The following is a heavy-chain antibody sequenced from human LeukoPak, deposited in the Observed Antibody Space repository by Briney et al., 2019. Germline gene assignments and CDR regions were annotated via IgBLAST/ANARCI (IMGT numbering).Heavy chain of an antibody. V-gene: IGHV4-59*01. Sequence: SETLSLTCTVSGGSISSYYWSWIRQPPGKGLEWIGHIYYSGSTNYNPSLKSRVTISVDTSKNQFSLKLSSVTAADTAVYYCARGIHYCSSTSCYSHFDYWGQGTLVTVSS. D-gene: IGHD2-2*01. J-gene: IGHJ4*02. CDR2: IYYSGST. CDR1: GGSISSYY. CDR3: ARGIHYCSSTSCYSHFDY.